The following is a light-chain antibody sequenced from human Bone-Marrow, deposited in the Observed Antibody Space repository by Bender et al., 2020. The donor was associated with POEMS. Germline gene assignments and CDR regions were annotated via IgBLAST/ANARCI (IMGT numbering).Light chain of an antibody. CDR3: QSYDNSLGGWV. CDR1: NSNIGRNF. J-gene: IGLJ3*02. CDR2: GNQ. Sequence: QSALTQPPSVSGTPGQSLTISCSGSNSNIGRNFAYWYKQLPGTAPKLLIYGNQKRPSGVPDRFSGSKSGTSASLAITGLQAEDEGDYYCQSYDNSLGGWVFGGGTKLTVL. V-gene: IGLV1-47*01.